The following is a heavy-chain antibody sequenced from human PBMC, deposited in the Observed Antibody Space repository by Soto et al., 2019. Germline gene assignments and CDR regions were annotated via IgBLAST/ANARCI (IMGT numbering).Heavy chain of an antibody. D-gene: IGHD3-3*01. V-gene: IGHV3-30-3*01. CDR3: AKEVLEWIYYYMDV. J-gene: IGHJ6*03. Sequence: PGGSLRLSCAASGFTFSTHAMHWVRQAPGKGLECVAIVSFDGSNKYYADSVKGRFTISRDNSKNTLYLQMNSLRAEDTAVYYCAKEVLEWIYYYMDVWGKGTTVTVSS. CDR1: GFTFSTHA. CDR2: VSFDGSNK.